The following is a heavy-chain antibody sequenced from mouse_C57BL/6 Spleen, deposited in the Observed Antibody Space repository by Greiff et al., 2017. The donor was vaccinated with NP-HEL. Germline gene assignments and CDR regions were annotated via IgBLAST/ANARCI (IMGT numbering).Heavy chain of an antibody. J-gene: IGHJ4*01. D-gene: IGHD1-1*01. CDR3: AAYYGSSYDAMDY. CDR2: IWRGGST. CDR1: GFSLTSYG. V-gene: IGHV2-5*01. Sequence: VQLQQSGPGLVQPSQSLSITCTVSGFSLTSYGVHWVRQSPGKGLEWLGVIWRGGSTDYNAAFMSRLSITKDNSKSQVFFKMNSLQADDTAIYYCAAYYGSSYDAMDYWGQGTSVTVSS.